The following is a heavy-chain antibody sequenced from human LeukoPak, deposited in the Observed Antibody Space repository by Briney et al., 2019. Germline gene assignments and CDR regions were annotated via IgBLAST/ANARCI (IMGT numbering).Heavy chain of an antibody. CDR1: GGSVSSGSYY. CDR2: INHSGST. J-gene: IGHJ4*02. Sequence: SETLSLTCTVSGGSVSSGSYYWSWIRQPPGKGLEWIGEINHSGSTNYNPSLKSRVTISVDTSKNQFSLKLSSVTAADTAVYYCARGRYYDYVWGSYRYGGPLGYWGQGTLVTVSS. CDR3: ARGRYYDYVWGSYRYGGPLGY. D-gene: IGHD3-16*02. V-gene: IGHV4-39*07.